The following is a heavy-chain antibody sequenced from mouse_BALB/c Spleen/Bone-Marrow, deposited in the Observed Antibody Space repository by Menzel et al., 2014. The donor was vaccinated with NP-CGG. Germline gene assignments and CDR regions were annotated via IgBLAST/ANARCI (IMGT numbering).Heavy chain of an antibody. J-gene: IGHJ4*01. Sequence: QVQLQQPGPELVKPGASVRVSCKASGYTFTNYYIPWVKQRPGQGLEWIGWIYPVNVHANFNEKFRGKATLTADKSSSTAYMQLSSLTSEDSAVYFCARWLLPYYAMDYWGQGTSVTVSS. D-gene: IGHD2-3*01. CDR2: IYPVNVHA. CDR1: GYTFTNYY. CDR3: ARWLLPYYAMDY. V-gene: IGHV1S56*01.